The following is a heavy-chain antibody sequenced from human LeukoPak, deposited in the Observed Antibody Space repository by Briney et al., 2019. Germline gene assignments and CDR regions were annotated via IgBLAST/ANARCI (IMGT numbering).Heavy chain of an antibody. CDR2: INPNSGGT. D-gene: IGHD6-19*01. J-gene: IGHJ4*02. CDR3: VVAATFDY. Sequence: ASVKVSCKASGYTFTSYDINWVRQATGQGLEWMGWINPNSGGTNYAQKFQGRVTMTRDTSISTAYMELSRLRSDDTAVYYCVVAATFDYWGQGTLVTVSS. CDR1: GYTFTSYD. V-gene: IGHV1-2*02.